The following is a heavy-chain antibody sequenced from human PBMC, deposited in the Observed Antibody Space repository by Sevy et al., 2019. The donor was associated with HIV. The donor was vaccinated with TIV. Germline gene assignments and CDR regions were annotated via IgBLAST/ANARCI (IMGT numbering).Heavy chain of an antibody. CDR2: ISYDGSNK. CDR1: GFAFSSYA. D-gene: IGHD3-16*02. Sequence: GGSLRLSCAASGFAFSSYAMHWVRQAPGKGLEWVAVISYDGSNKYYTDSVKGRFTISRDNSKNTLYLQMNSLRAGDTAVYYCARESPRMITFGGVIVNGYFDYWGQGTLVTVSS. V-gene: IGHV3-30-3*01. CDR3: ARESPRMITFGGVIVNGYFDY. J-gene: IGHJ4*02.